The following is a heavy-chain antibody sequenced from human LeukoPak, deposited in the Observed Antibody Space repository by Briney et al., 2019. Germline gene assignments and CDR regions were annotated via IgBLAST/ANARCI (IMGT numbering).Heavy chain of an antibody. CDR2: ISAYNGNT. Sequence: ASVTVSCKASGYTFTSYGISWVRQAPGQGLEWMGWISAYNGNTNYAQKLQGRVTMTTDTSTSTAYMELSSLRSEDTAVYYCAMGYDSSGYYFDYYYYMDVWGKGTTVTVSS. V-gene: IGHV1-18*01. CDR1: GYTFTSYG. CDR3: AMGYDSSGYYFDYYYYMDV. D-gene: IGHD3-22*01. J-gene: IGHJ6*03.